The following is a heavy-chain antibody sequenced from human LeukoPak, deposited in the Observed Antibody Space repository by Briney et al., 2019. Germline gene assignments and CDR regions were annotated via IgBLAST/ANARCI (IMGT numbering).Heavy chain of an antibody. D-gene: IGHD4-23*01. CDR3: ARVRDYGGNSFLLDY. CDR2: IIPIFGTA. CDR1: GGTFSSYA. V-gene: IGHV1-69*05. J-gene: IGHJ4*02. Sequence: SVKVSCKASGGTFSSYAISWVRQAPGQGFEWMGGIIPIFGTANYAQKFQGRVTITTDESTSTAYMELSSLRSEDTAVYYCARVRDYGGNSFLLDYWGQGTLVTVSS.